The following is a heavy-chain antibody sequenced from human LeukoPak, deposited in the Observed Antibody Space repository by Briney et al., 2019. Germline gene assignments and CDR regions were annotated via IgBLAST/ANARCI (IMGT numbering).Heavy chain of an antibody. CDR2: ISAYNGNT. D-gene: IGHD5-12*01. CDR1: GYTFTSYG. Sequence: ASVKVSCKASGYTFTSYGISWVRQAPGQGLEWMGWISAYNGNTNYAQKLQGRVTMTRNTSISTAYMELSSLRSEDTAVYYCARGSHSPHVWWLRRYYYYYMDVWGKGTTVTISS. J-gene: IGHJ6*03. CDR3: ARGSHSPHVWWLRRYYYYYMDV. V-gene: IGHV1-18*01.